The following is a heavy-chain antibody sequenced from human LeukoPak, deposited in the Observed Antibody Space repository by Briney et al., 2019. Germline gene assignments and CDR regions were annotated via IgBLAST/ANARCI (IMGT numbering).Heavy chain of an antibody. Sequence: SQTLSLTCAVSGGSISSGRYSWSWIRQPPGKGLEWIGYIYHSGNTYYNPSLKSRVTISVDRSKNQFSLKLSSVTAADTAVYYCARGNGSGYYPGIIDYWGQGTLVTVSS. CDR1: GGSISSGRYS. V-gene: IGHV4-30-2*01. D-gene: IGHD3-22*01. J-gene: IGHJ4*02. CDR2: IYHSGNT. CDR3: ARGNGSGYYPGIIDY.